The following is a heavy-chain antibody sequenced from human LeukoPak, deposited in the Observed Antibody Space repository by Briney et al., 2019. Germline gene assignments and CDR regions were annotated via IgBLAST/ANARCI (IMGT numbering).Heavy chain of an antibody. CDR1: GYTFTGYY. CDR3: AREARLGCSGGSCFNDAFDI. V-gene: IGHV1-2*06. CDR2: INPNSGGT. Sequence: ASVKVSCKASGYTFTGYYMHWVRQAPGQGLEWMGRINPNSGGTNYAQKFQGRVTMTRDTSIGTAYMELSRLRSDDPAVYYCAREARLGCSGGSCFNDAFDIWGQGTMVTVSS. D-gene: IGHD2-15*01. J-gene: IGHJ3*02.